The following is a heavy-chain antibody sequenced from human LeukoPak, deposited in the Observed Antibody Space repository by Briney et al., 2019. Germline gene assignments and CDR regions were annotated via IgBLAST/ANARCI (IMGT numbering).Heavy chain of an antibody. J-gene: IGHJ6*03. Sequence: PSETLSLTCAVSGYSISSGYYWGWFRQPPGKGPGWIGCIYHSGTTYYNPSLKSRVTISVDTSKNQFSPMISSVTAADTAVYYCARQGGSNSPYYYYYMDVWGKGTTVTVSS. CDR2: IYHSGTT. D-gene: IGHD6-13*01. CDR3: ARQGGSNSPYYYYYMDV. V-gene: IGHV4-38-2*01. CDR1: GYSISSGYY.